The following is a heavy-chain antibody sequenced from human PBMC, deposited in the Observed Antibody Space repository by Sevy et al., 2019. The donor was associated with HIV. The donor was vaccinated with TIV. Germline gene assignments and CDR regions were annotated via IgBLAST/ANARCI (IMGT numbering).Heavy chain of an antibody. CDR3: TRDPPYYGDYYFDY. CDR2: IRSKAYGGTT. CDR1: GFTFGDYA. D-gene: IGHD4-17*01. V-gene: IGHV3-49*03. Sequence: GESLKISCTASGFTFGDYAMSWFRQAPGKGLEWVGFIRSKAYGGTTEYAASVKGRFTISRDDSKSIAYLQMNSLKTEDTAVYYCTRDPPYYGDYYFDYWGQGTLVTVSS. J-gene: IGHJ4*02.